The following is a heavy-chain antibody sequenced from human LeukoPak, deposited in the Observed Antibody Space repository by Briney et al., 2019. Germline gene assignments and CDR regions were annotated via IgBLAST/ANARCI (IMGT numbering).Heavy chain of an antibody. D-gene: IGHD3-16*01. CDR2: IRNDGSNK. CDR3: ARGGRIPFDY. Sequence: GGSLRLSCAASEFTFRNFGMHWVRQAPGKGLEWVAFIRNDGSNKYYGDSVKGRFTISRDHTKNTLYLQMNSLRAEDTAAYYCARGGRIPFDYWGQGTLVTVSS. V-gene: IGHV3-30*02. CDR1: EFTFRNFG. J-gene: IGHJ4*02.